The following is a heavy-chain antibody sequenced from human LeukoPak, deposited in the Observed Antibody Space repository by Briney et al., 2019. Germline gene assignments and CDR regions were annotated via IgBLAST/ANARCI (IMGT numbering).Heavy chain of an antibody. J-gene: IGHJ4*02. CDR3: AKTPKAIYSSTFDY. D-gene: IGHD6-13*01. Sequence: PGGSLSLSCAASGFTFSTFAMSWVRQAPGKGLEWVSVISDSGDRAYYADSVKGRFTISRDNSKKSVSLQMNSLRAEDTAVYYCAKTPKAIYSSTFDYWGQGTLVTVSS. CDR2: ISDSGDRA. CDR1: GFTFSTFA. V-gene: IGHV3-23*01.